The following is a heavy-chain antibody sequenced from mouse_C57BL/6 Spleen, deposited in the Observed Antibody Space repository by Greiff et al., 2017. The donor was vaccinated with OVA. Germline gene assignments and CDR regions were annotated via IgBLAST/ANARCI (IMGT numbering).Heavy chain of an antibody. CDR2: ISSGSSTI. V-gene: IGHV5-17*01. CDR1: GFTFSDYG. D-gene: IGHD1-1*01. Sequence: EVHLVESGGGLVKPGGSLKLSCAASGFTFSDYGMHWVRQAPEKGLEWVAYISSGSSTIYYADTVKGRFTISRDNAKNTLFLQMTSLRSEDTAMYYCAREDYYGSFDYWGQGTTLTVSS. J-gene: IGHJ2*01. CDR3: AREDYYGSFDY.